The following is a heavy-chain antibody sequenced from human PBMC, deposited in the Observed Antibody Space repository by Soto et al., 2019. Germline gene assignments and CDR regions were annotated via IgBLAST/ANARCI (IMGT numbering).Heavy chain of an antibody. V-gene: IGHV4-59*01. D-gene: IGHD6-19*01. CDR1: GGSISSYY. CDR2: IEYSGST. J-gene: IGHJ5*02. Sequence: QVQLQESGPGLVKPSETLSLTCTVSGGSISSYYWSWIRQPPGKGLEWIGYIEYSGSTNYNPSLKSRVTISVDTSKNQFSLKLSSVTAADTAVYYCARGGDSSGWYNWFDPWGQGTLVTVSS. CDR3: ARGGDSSGWYNWFDP.